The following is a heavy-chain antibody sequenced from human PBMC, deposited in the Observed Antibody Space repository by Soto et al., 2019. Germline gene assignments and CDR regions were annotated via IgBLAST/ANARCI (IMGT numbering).Heavy chain of an antibody. CDR2: VYPDDSDI. J-gene: IGHJ3*02. CDR1: GYSFGNFW. D-gene: IGHD2-15*01. V-gene: IGHV5-51*01. Sequence: GAEVKKPGESLKISCKGSGYSFGNFWIAWVRQMPGKGLEWMGIVYPDDSDIRYSPSFQGQVTISPDKSVSTAYLHLTTLRAPDPAIYYCAKPLVGGGALDIWGQGTVVTVSS. CDR3: AKPLVGGGALDI.